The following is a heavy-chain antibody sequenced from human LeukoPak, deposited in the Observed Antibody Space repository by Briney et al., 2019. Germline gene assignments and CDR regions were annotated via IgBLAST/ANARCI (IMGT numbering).Heavy chain of an antibody. CDR1: GFTFDDYA. J-gene: IGHJ3*01. V-gene: IGHV3-9*01. D-gene: IGHD4-17*01. CDR3: AKGTTVTSAFGF. CDR2: ISWNSGSI. Sequence: PGRSLRLSCAASGFTFDDYAMHWLRQAPGKGLEWVSGISWNSGSIGYADSVKGRFTISRDNAKNSLYLQMNSLRAEDTALYYCAKGTTVTSAFGFWGQGTMVTVSS.